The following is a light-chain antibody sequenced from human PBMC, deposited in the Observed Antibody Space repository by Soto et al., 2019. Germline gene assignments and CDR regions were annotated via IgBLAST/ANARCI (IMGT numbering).Light chain of an antibody. Sequence: QSVLTQPPSASGTPGQRVTISCSGSSSNIWSNYVYWYQQLPGTAPKLLIYRNNQRPSGVPDRFSGSKSGTSASLAISGLRSEAEANYYCAAWDDSLSGVVFGGGTKLTVL. V-gene: IGLV1-47*01. CDR2: RNN. CDR1: SSNIWSNY. J-gene: IGLJ3*02. CDR3: AAWDDSLSGVV.